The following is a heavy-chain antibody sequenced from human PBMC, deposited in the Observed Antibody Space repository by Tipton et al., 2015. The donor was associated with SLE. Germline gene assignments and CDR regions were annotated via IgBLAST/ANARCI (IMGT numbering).Heavy chain of an antibody. J-gene: IGHJ3*01. CDR1: DGSISTYF. V-gene: IGHV4-59*01. D-gene: IGHD3-22*01. CDR3: AREETYYYDSSGPLKN. CDR2: IYYSGST. Sequence: LRLSCTVSDGSISTYFWTWIRQTPGKGLEWIGYIYYSGSTNYNPSLKSRVTISVDTSKNQFSLKLSSVTAADTAVYYCAREETYYYDSSGPLKNWGQGTMVTVSS.